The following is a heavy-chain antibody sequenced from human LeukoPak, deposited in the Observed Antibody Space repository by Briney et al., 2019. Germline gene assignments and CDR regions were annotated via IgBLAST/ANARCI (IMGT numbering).Heavy chain of an antibody. D-gene: IGHD2-2*01. CDR3: ARDVQQVGYCSSTSCYDYYYYGMDV. CDR1: GGSISSGSYY. V-gene: IGHV4-61*02. Sequence: SQTLSLTCTVSGGSISSGSYYWSWIRQPAGTGLEWIGRIYTSGSTNYNPSLKSRVTISVDTSKNQFSLKLSSVTAADTAVYYCARDVQQVGYCSSTSCYDYYYYGMDVWGQGTTVTVSS. J-gene: IGHJ6*02. CDR2: IYTSGST.